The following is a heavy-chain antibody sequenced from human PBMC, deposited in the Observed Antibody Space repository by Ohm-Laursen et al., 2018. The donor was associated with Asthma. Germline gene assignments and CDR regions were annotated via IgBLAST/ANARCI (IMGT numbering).Heavy chain of an antibody. D-gene: IGHD3-10*01. CDR2: IKYDGSES. J-gene: IGHJ4*02. CDR3: AVSIYAYGEGAY. CDR1: GFTFSRNW. V-gene: IGHV3-7*03. Sequence: SLRLSCTASGFTFSRNWMNWVRQVPGKGLEWVANIKYDGSESSYVDSVKGRFTISRDNAKNSLLLHMNSLRAEDTAFYYCAVSIYAYGEGAYWGQGTLVTVSS.